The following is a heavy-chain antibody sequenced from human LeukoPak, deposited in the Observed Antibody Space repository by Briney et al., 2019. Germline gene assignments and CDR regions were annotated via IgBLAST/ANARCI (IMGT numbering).Heavy chain of an antibody. CDR2: IYHSGST. CDR1: GGSISSSGYY. D-gene: IGHD6-13*01. CDR3: ARRLSSSWSEPGNWFDP. V-gene: IGHV4-30-2*01. J-gene: IGHJ5*02. Sequence: PSETLSLTCTVSGGSISSSGYYWSWIRQLPGKGLEWIGYIYHSGSTYYNPSLKSRVTISVDRSKNQFSLKLSSVTAADTAVYYCARRLSSSWSEPGNWFDPWGQGTLVTVSS.